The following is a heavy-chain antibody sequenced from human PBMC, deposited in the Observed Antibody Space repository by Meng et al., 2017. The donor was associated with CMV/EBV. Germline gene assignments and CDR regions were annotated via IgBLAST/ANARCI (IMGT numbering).Heavy chain of an antibody. CDR1: GGSISSSSYY. CDR2: IYYSGST. J-gene: IGHJ5*02. D-gene: IGHD2-2*01. Sequence: GPLRLSCTVSGGSISSSSYYWGWIRQPPGKGLEWIGSIYYSGSTYYNPSLKSRVTISVDTSKNQFSLKLSSVTAADTAVYYCARPSPIVVVPAGGGWFDPWGQGTLVTVSS. CDR3: ARPSPIVVVPAGGGWFDP. V-gene: IGHV4-39*01.